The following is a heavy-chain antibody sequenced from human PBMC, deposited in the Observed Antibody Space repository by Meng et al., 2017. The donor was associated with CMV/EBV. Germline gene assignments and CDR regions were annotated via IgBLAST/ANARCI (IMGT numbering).Heavy chain of an antibody. D-gene: IGHD2-2*02. CDR3: ARDPGLYDPLADYYYGMDV. V-gene: IGHV3-48*04. J-gene: IGHJ6*02. CDR1: GFTVSSNY. Sequence: GESLKISCAASGFTVSSNYMSWVRQAPGKGLEWVSYISSSSSTIYYADSVKGRFTISRDNAKNSLYLQMNSLRAEDTAVYYCARDPGLYDPLADYYYGMDVWGQGTTVTVSS. CDR2: ISSSSSTI.